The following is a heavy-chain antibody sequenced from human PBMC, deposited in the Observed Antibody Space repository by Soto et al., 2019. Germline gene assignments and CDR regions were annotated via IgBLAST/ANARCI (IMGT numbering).Heavy chain of an antibody. Sequence: QVQLVESGGGVVQPGRSLTLSGAASGFAFGNYGIHWVRQAPGKGLEWVAVIWSDGSSKYDGDSVKGRFTISRDNAKNTVYLQMNRLRAPATAVYDCARDWRAVPAGKETLSPFEYWCKGTVVSVSS. CDR3: ARDWRAVPAGKETLSPFEY. CDR2: IWSDGSSK. CDR1: GFAFGNYG. V-gene: IGHV3-33*01. J-gene: IGHJ4*02. D-gene: IGHD2-2*01.